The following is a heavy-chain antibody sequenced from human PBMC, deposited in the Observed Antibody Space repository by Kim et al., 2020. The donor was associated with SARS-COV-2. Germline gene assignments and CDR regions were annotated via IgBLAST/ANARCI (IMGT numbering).Heavy chain of an antibody. CDR1: GGTFSSYA. V-gene: IGHV1-69*13. Sequence: SVKVSCKASGGTFSSYAISWVRQAPGQGLEWMGGIIPLFGTANYAQKFQGRVTITADESTSTAYMELSSLRSEDTAVYYCARSSVVLRVTAILVYWGQGTLVTVSP. D-gene: IGHD2-21*02. J-gene: IGHJ1*01. CDR3: ARSSVVLRVTAILVY. CDR2: IIPLFGTA.